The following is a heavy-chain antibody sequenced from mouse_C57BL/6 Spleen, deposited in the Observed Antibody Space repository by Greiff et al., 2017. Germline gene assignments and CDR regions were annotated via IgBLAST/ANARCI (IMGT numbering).Heavy chain of an antibody. V-gene: IGHV5-17*01. Sequence: EVMLVESGGGLVKPGGSLKLSCAASGFTFSDYGMHWVRQAPEKGLEWVAYISSGSSTIYYADTVKGRFTISSDNAKNTLFLQMTSLRSEDTAMYYCARRYDYDWFAYWGQGTLVTVSA. CDR2: ISSGSSTI. D-gene: IGHD2-4*01. CDR1: GFTFSDYG. J-gene: IGHJ3*01. CDR3: ARRYDYDWFAY.